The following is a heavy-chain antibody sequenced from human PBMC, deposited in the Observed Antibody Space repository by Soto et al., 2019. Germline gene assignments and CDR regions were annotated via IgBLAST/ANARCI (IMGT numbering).Heavy chain of an antibody. CDR2: IYYSGST. Sequence: SETLSLTCTVSGGSISSYCWSWIRQPPGKGLEWIGYIYYSGSTNYNPSLKSRVTISVDTSKNQFSLKPSSVTAADTAVYYCARDKSGMDVWGQGTTVTVSS. J-gene: IGHJ6*02. CDR3: ARDKSGMDV. CDR1: GGSISSYC. V-gene: IGHV4-59*01.